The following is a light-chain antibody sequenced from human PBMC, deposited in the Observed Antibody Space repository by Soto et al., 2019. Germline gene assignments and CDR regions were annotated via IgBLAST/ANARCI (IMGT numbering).Light chain of an antibody. CDR3: QQLNSYPLT. CDR2: AAS. Sequence: IPXTXXPXFXSASVGDRVTITCRASQGISSYLAWYQQKPGKAPKLLIYAASTLQSGVPSRFSGSGSGTEFTLTISSLQPEDFATYYCQQLNSYPLTFGGGTKVEIK. CDR1: QGISSY. V-gene: IGKV1-9*01. J-gene: IGKJ4*01.